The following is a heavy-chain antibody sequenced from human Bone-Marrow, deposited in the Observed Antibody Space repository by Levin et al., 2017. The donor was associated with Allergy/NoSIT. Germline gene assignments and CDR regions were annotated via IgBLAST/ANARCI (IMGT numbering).Heavy chain of an antibody. D-gene: IGHD3-10*01. CDR3: ARERTSYYYGSGSYGDY. CDR1: GFTFSSYW. CDR2: INSDGSST. V-gene: IGHV3-74*01. Sequence: LSLTCAASGFTFSSYWMHWVRQAPGKGLVWVSRINSDGSSTSYADSVKGRFTISRDNAKNTLYLQMNSLRAEDTAVYYCARERTSYYYGSGSYGDYWGQGTLVTVSS. J-gene: IGHJ4*02.